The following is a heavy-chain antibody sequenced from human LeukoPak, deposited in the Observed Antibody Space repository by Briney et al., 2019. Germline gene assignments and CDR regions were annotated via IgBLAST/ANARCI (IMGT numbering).Heavy chain of an antibody. D-gene: IGHD6-19*01. CDR3: AKCCPDSSGWSRGWFDP. CDR2: ISGSGGST. Sequence: GGSLRLSCAASGFTFSSYDMHWVRQAPGKGLEWVSAISGSGGSTYYADSVKGRFTISRDNSKNTLYLQMNSLRAEDTAVYYCAKCCPDSSGWSRGWFDPWGQGTLVTVSS. CDR1: GFTFSSYD. V-gene: IGHV3-23*01. J-gene: IGHJ5*02.